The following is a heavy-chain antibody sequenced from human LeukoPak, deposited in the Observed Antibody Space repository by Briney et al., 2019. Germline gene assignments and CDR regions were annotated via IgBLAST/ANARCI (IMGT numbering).Heavy chain of an antibody. D-gene: IGHD2-15*01. Sequence: GGSLRLSCAASGFTFSDYYMSWIRRAPGKGLEWVSYISSSGSTIYYADSVKGRFTISRDNAKNSLYLQMNSLRAEGTAVYYCAGSFDYYYGMDVWGQGTTVTVSS. CDR1: GFTFSDYY. J-gene: IGHJ6*02. V-gene: IGHV3-11*01. CDR2: ISSSGSTI. CDR3: AGSFDYYYGMDV.